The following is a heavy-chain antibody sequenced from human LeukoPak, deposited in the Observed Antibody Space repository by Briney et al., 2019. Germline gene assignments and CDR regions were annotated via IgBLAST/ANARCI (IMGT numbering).Heavy chain of an antibody. D-gene: IGHD6-13*01. J-gene: IGHJ4*02. Sequence: SETLSLTCTVSGGSISSGGYYWSWIRQHPGKGLEGIGYIYYSGSTYYNPSLKSRVTISVDTSKNQFSLKLSSVTAADTAVYYCAREHSSSWHYFDYWGQGTLVTVS. CDR3: AREHSSSWHYFDY. CDR2: IYYSGST. CDR1: GGSISSGGYY. V-gene: IGHV4-31*03.